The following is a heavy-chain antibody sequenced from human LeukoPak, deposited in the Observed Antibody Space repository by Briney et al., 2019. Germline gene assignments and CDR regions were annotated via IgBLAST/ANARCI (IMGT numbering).Heavy chain of an antibody. CDR2: IRRSGSTI. CDR1: GFTFSSYE. J-gene: IGHJ4*02. V-gene: IGHV3-48*03. Sequence: GGSLRLSCAASGFTFSSYEMNWVRQAPGKGLEWLSHIRRSGSTIYYADSVKGRFTISRDNAKNSLYLQMNSLRAEDTAVYSCARDKTRGLGYSYSKSGNYFDYWGQGTLVTVSS. D-gene: IGHD5-18*01. CDR3: ARDKTRGLGYSYSKSGNYFDY.